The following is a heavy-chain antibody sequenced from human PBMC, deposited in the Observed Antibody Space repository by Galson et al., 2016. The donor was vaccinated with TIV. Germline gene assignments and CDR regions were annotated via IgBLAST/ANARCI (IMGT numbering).Heavy chain of an antibody. CDR3: ARDWDDYGAHSDLDD. Sequence: SLRLSCAASGFTFSTYWMSWVRQAPGEGLQWVAKIKQDGTDKNYVDSVKGRVSISRDNAKNSLFLQMNTLCPEDTAVYYCARDWDDYGAHSDLDDWGQGTLVTVSS. D-gene: IGHD4-17*01. J-gene: IGHJ4*02. CDR2: IKQDGTDK. V-gene: IGHV3-7*01. CDR1: GFTFSTYW.